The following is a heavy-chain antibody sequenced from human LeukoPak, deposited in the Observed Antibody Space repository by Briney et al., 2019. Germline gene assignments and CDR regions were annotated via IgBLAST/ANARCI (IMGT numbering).Heavy chain of an antibody. CDR2: INPNSGGT. D-gene: IGHD3-22*01. CDR1: GYTFTDYY. J-gene: IGHJ4*02. Sequence: GASVKVSCKASGYTFTDYYIHWVRQAPGQGLEWMGWINPNSGGTNYAQKFQGRVTMTRDTSISTAYMELSNLRSDDPAVYFCARGDLTMILEVTEYYFDYWGQGTLVTVSS. V-gene: IGHV1-2*02. CDR3: ARGDLTMILEVTEYYFDY.